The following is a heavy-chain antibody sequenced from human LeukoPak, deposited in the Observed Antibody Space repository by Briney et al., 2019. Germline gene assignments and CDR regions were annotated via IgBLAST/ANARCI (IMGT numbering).Heavy chain of an antibody. CDR1: GYSISSGYY. D-gene: IGHD3-9*01. CDR2: IYHSGST. J-gene: IGHJ4*02. Sequence: SETLSLTCTVSGYSISSGYYWGWIRQPPGKGLEWIGSIYHSGSTYYNPSLKSRVTISVDTSKNQFSLKLSSVTAADTAVYYCARGVAYYDILTGYTDKYYFDYWGQGTLVTVSS. CDR3: ARGVAYYDILTGYTDKYYFDY. V-gene: IGHV4-38-2*02.